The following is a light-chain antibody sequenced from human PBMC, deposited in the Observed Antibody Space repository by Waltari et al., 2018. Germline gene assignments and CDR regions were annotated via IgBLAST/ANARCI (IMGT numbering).Light chain of an antibody. Sequence: EIVMTQSPDSLAVSLGERAAINCKSSRSVLYNSNNKNYLAWDQQKPRQPPKLLINWASSRESGVPDRLSGSGSGTDFTLTISSLQAEDVAVYYCQQYYSSPISFGQGTRLEIK. V-gene: IGKV4-1*01. CDR2: WAS. CDR3: QQYYSSPIS. J-gene: IGKJ5*01. CDR1: RSVLYNSNNKNY.